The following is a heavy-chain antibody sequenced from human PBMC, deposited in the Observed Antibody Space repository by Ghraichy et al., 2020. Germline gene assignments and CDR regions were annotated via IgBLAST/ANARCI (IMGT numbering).Heavy chain of an antibody. D-gene: IGHD3-16*01. CDR3: ARSSLSISYGMDV. V-gene: IGHV3-20*01. CDR1: GFTFDDYG. CDR2: INWNGGST. Sequence: GESLNISCAASGFTFDDYGMSWVRQAPGKGLEWVSGINWNGGSTGYADSVKGRFTISRDNAKNSLYLQMNSLRAEDTALYHCARSSLSISYGMDVWGQGTTVTVSS. J-gene: IGHJ6*02.